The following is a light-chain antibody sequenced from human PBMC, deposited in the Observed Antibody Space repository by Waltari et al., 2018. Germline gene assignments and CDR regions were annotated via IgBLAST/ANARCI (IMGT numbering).Light chain of an antibody. V-gene: IGKV4-1*01. CDR1: RSISYTKNY. J-gene: IGKJ1*01. CDR3: QQYYSNPT. Sequence: DIILTQSPETLAVSLGERATINCKSSRSISYTKNYLSWYQQKPGQAPRPLIAWASTRDFAVPDRVSGSGAGADFTLTIDGLQAEDVAVYYWQQYYSNPTFGQGTKVQIK. CDR2: WAS.